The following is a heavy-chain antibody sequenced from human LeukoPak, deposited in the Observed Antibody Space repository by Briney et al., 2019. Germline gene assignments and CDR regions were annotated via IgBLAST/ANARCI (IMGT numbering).Heavy chain of an antibody. Sequence: GGSLRLSCAASGFIVSGDFMSWVRQAPGKGLEWVSVIYSDGSTYYADSVKGRFTISRDNSKNTLDLQMTGLRAEDTAVYYCAGERGRGGDSPWFDYWGQGTLVTVSS. V-gene: IGHV3-53*01. J-gene: IGHJ4*02. CDR1: GFIVSGDF. CDR2: IYSDGST. D-gene: IGHD3-10*01. CDR3: AGERGRGGDSPWFDY.